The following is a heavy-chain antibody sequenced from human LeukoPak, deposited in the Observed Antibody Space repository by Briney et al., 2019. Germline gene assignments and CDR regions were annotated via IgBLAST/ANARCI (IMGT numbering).Heavy chain of an antibody. Sequence: PGGSLRLSCVASGFTFTNYAMSWVRLAPGTGLEWVSTISGSGDTTYYADSVRGRFTVSRDNSKNTLYLQMNSLRAKNTAVYYCARTPQKHCRSTTCYPDYWGQGTLVTVSS. J-gene: IGHJ4*02. D-gene: IGHD2-2*01. CDR2: ISGSGDTT. CDR1: GFTFTNYA. V-gene: IGHV3-23*01. CDR3: ARTPQKHCRSTTCYPDY.